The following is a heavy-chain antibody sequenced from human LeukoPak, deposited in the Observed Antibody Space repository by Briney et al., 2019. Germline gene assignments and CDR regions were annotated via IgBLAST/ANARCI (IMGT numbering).Heavy chain of an antibody. CDR3: ARGLKVRGVPTFFY. D-gene: IGHD3-10*01. CDR1: GYTFTSYD. J-gene: IGHJ4*02. Sequence: GASVKVSCKASGYTFTSYDINWVRQAPGQGLEWMGWMNPNSGNTGYAQKFQGRVTMTRNTSISTAYMELSSLRSEDTAVYYCARGLKVRGVPTFFYWGQGTLVTVSS. V-gene: IGHV1-8*01. CDR2: MNPNSGNT.